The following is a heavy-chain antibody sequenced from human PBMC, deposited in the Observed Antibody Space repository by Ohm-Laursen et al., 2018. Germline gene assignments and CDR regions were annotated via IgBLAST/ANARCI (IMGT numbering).Heavy chain of an antibody. CDR3: AKGSTARRPYYFDY. J-gene: IGHJ4*02. Sequence: SLRLSCTASGFSFSGCGMHWVRQAPGKGLEWVAIISYDGTNKYYADSVKGRFTISRDNSKNTLDLQMNDLRAEDTAIYYCAKGSTARRPYYFDYWGQGTLVTVSS. CDR2: ISYDGTNK. CDR1: GFSFSGCG. V-gene: IGHV3-30*18. D-gene: IGHD6-6*01.